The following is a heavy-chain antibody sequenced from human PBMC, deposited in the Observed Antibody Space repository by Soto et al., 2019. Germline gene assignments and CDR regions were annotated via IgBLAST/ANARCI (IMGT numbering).Heavy chain of an antibody. J-gene: IGHJ4*02. V-gene: IGHV4-39*01. D-gene: IGHD3-9*01. CDR3: AGKYYDILTGFDY. Sequence: QLQLQESGPGLVKPSETLSLSCTVSGGSISSSSYYWGWIRQPPGKGLEWIGSIYYSGSTYYNPSLKSRVTISVDTSKNQFSLKLGSVTAADTAVYYCAGKYYDILTGFDYWGQGTLVTVSS. CDR2: IYYSGST. CDR1: GGSISSSSYY.